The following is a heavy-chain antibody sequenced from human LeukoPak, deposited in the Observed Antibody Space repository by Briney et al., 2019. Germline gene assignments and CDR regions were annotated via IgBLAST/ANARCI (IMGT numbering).Heavy chain of an antibody. J-gene: IGHJ6*02. CDR1: GFIFSRYG. CDR3: ARGLITGAAGTYYYYGMDV. V-gene: IGHV3-64*01. D-gene: IGHD6-13*01. CDR2: ISNSGGST. Sequence: GGSLRLSCVASGFIFSRYGMHWVRQAPGKGLEYVSAISNSGGSTYYANSVKGRFTISRDNSKNTLYLQMGSLRGEDMAVYYCARGLITGAAGTYYYYGMDVWGQGTTVTVSS.